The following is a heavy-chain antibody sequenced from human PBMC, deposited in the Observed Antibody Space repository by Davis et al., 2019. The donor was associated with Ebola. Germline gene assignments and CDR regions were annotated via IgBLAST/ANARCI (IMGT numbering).Heavy chain of an antibody. Sequence: GESLKISCAVSGFSFSDYYMSWIRQAPGKGLEWVSYISSSGSTIYYADSVKGRFTISRDNAKNSLYLQMNSLRAEDTAVYYCAKDFNYYDSSGYYNYFDYWGQGTLVTVSS. J-gene: IGHJ4*02. V-gene: IGHV3-11*01. CDR3: AKDFNYYDSSGYYNYFDY. CDR1: GFSFSDYY. D-gene: IGHD3-22*01. CDR2: ISSSGSTI.